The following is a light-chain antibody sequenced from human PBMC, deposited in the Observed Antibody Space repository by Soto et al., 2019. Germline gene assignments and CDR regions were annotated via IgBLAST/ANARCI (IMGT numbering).Light chain of an antibody. CDR3: QQSYSTLT. CDR1: QSISSY. J-gene: IGKJ4*01. Sequence: DIQMTQSPSSLSASVGDRVTITCRASQSISSYLNWYQQKPGKAPKLLIYAASSLQSGVPSRFSGCGSGTYFTLTISSLQPEDFATYYCQQSYSTLTFGGGTKVESK. V-gene: IGKV1-39*01. CDR2: AAS.